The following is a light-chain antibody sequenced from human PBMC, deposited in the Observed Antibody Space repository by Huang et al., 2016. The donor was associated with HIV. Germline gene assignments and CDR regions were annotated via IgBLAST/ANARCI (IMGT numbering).Light chain of an antibody. CDR1: QSFSSS. J-gene: IGKJ2*01. CDR2: AAF. Sequence: DIQMTQSPSSLSASVGDRVTLSFRSRQSFSSSLYCYQQGPGKAPKLLIYAAFSLQSGVPSRFSGSGSGTDVSLTINSLQPEDFATYYCQQSDSTPYTFGQGTKLEIK. CDR3: QQSDSTPYT. V-gene: IGKV1-39*01.